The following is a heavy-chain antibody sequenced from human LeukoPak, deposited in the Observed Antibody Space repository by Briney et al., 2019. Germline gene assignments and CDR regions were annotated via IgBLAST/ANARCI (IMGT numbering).Heavy chain of an antibody. V-gene: IGHV3-73*01. CDR2: ISSKANSYAT. J-gene: IGHJ1*01. CDR1: GFTFSGSA. CDR3: TRLHYSSSWYQDFQH. D-gene: IGHD6-13*01. Sequence: AGGSLRLSCAASGFTFSGSAMHWVRQASGKGLEWVGRISSKANSYATAYAASVKGRFTISRDDSKNTAYLQMNSLKTEDTAVYYCTRLHYSSSWYQDFQHWGQGTLVTVSS.